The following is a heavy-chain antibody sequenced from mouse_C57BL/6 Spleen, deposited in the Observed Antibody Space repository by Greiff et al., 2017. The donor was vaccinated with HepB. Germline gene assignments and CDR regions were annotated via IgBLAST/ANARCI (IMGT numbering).Heavy chain of an antibody. CDR1: GYTFTDYN. CDR3: ARKNYSNRYYAMDY. J-gene: IGHJ4*01. V-gene: IGHV1-18*01. CDR2: INPNNGGT. Sequence: VQLQQSGPELVKPGASVKIPCKASGYTFTDYNMDWVKQSHGKSLEWIGDINPNNGGTTYNQKFKGKATLTVDKSSSTAYMKLRSLTSEDTAVYYCARKNYSNRYYAMDYWGQGTSVTVSS. D-gene: IGHD2-5*01.